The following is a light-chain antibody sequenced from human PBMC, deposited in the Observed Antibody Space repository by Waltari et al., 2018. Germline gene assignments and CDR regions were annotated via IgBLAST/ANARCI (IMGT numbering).Light chain of an antibody. CDR2: AAS. CDR1: QDVRKY. CDR3: QNHERLPAT. Sequence: SCRASQDVRKYFAWYQQRPGQAPRLLISAASTRATGIPDRFSGSGFGTDFSLTISRLEPEDFAVYYCQNHERLPATFGQGTKVEIK. J-gene: IGKJ1*01. V-gene: IGKV3-20*01.